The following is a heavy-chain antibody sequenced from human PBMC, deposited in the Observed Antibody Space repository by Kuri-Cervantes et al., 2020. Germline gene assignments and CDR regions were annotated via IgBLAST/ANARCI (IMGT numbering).Heavy chain of an antibody. CDR1: GFTFSNYN. CDR3: ARDPSGSPGY. D-gene: IGHD1-26*01. CDR2: ISSNSQTI. Sequence: GESLKISCAASGFTFSNYNMNWVRQAPGKGLEWVSYISSNSQTIFYADSVKGRFTISRDNARDSLYLQMNSLRDEDTAVYYCARDPSGSPGYWGKGTLVTVSS. V-gene: IGHV3-48*02. J-gene: IGHJ4*02.